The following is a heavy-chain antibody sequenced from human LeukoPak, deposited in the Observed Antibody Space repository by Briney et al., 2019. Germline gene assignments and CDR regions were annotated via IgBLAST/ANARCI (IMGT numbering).Heavy chain of an antibody. CDR2: INSHGTGT. J-gene: IGHJ4*02. Sequence: GGSLRLSCAVSGFTFSSYWMHWVRQAPGQGLVWVSRINSHGTGTSYADSVKGRFTISRDNAKNTLYLQMNSLRVEDTAVYYCVRDGDGDYPIDYWGQGTLVTVSS. CDR3: VRDGDGDYPIDY. D-gene: IGHD4-17*01. V-gene: IGHV3-74*01. CDR1: GFTFSSYW.